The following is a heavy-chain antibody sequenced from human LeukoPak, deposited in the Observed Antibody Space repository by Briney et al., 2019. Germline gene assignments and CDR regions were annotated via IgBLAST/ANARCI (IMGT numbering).Heavy chain of an antibody. J-gene: IGHJ4*02. D-gene: IGHD3-10*01. V-gene: IGHV4-34*01. CDR3: ARVGPPPDRITMVRGVLDY. CDR2: INHSGST. CDR1: GGSFSGYY. Sequence: SETLSLTCAVYGGSFSGYYWSWIRQPPGKGLEWIGEINHSGSTNYNPSLKSRVTISVDTSKNQFPLKLSSVTAADTAVYYCARVGPPPDRITMVRGVLDYWGQGTLVTVSS.